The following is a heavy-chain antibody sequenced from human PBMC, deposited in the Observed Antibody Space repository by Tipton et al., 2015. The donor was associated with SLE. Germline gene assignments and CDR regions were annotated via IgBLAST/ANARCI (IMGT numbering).Heavy chain of an antibody. J-gene: IGHJ4*02. CDR3: ARQDFWSGYFDY. D-gene: IGHD3-3*01. Sequence: TLSLTCTVSGGSISSYYWSWIRQPPGKGLEWIGYIYTSGSTNYNPSLKSRVTISVDTSKCQFSLKLSSVTASDTAVYYCARQDFWSGYFDYWGQGTLVTVSS. V-gene: IGHV4-4*09. CDR2: IYTSGST. CDR1: GGSISSYY.